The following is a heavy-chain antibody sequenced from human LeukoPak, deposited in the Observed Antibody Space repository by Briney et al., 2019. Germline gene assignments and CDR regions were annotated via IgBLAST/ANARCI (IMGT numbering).Heavy chain of an antibody. J-gene: IGHJ3*02. CDR2: INPSGGST. D-gene: IGHD3-10*01. CDR3: ARGTGLKAFDI. Sequence: ASVKVSCKASGFTFTNYYMHWVRQAPGQGLEWMGIINPSGGSTIYAQKFQGRVTMTRDTSTSTVYMELSSLRSEDTAVYYCARGTGLKAFDIWGQGTMVTVSS. CDR1: GFTFTNYY. V-gene: IGHV1-46*01.